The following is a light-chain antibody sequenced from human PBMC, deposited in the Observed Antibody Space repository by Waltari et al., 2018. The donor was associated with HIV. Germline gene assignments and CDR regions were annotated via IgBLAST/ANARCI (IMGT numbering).Light chain of an antibody. CDR3: QQYGSSPPIT. Sequence: IVLTQSTGTLALSPGERVALSCRASQSVRSSYLAWYQQKPGQAPRLLIYGASSRAAGIPDRFSGSGSGTDFTLTISRLEPEDFAIYYCQQYGSSPPITFGQGTRLEIK. CDR1: QSVRSSY. CDR2: GAS. V-gene: IGKV3-20*01. J-gene: IGKJ5*01.